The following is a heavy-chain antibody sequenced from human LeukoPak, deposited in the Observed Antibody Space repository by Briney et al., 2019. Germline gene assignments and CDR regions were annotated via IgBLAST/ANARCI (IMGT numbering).Heavy chain of an antibody. Sequence: SQTLSLTCAISGDSVSTNRAAWNWIRQSPSRGLEWLGRTYYRSKWYNDYALSVKSRITINTDTSKNQFSLKLSSVTAADTAVYYCARMSGTGDRSYNWFDPWGQGTLVTVSS. CDR3: ARMSGTGDRSYNWFDP. J-gene: IGHJ5*02. CDR2: TYYRSKWYN. D-gene: IGHD7-27*01. CDR1: GDSVSTNRAA. V-gene: IGHV6-1*01.